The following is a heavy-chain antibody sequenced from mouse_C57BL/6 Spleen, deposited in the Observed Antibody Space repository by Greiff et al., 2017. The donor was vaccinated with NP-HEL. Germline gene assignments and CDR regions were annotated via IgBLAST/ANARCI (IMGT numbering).Heavy chain of an antibody. CDR3: ARDCDYDGGFDY. V-gene: IGHV5-4*01. J-gene: IGHJ2*01. D-gene: IGHD2-4*01. Sequence: EVKLMESGGGLVKPGGSLKLSCAASGFTFSSYAMSWVRQTPEKRLEWVATISDGGSYTYYPDNVKGRFTISRDNAKNNLYLQMSHLKSEDTAMYYCARDCDYDGGFDYWGQGTTLTVSS. CDR2: ISDGGSYT. CDR1: GFTFSSYA.